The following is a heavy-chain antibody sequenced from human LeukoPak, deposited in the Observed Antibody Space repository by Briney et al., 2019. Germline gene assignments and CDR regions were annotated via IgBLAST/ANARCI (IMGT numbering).Heavy chain of an antibody. J-gene: IGHJ5*02. V-gene: IGHV4-4*07. CDR2: IYTRGST. D-gene: IGHD6-13*01. CDR3: ARGAAQFDP. CDR1: GDSISRDF. Sequence: PSETLSLTCTVTGDSISRDFWNWIRQPAGKELEWIGRIYTRGSTNYNPSLKSRATMAVDTSKNQISLNLISLTAADTAVYYCARGAAQFDPWGQGTLVTVSS.